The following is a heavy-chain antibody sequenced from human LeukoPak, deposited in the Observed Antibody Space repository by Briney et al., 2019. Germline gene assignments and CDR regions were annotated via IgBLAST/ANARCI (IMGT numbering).Heavy chain of an antibody. J-gene: IGHJ4*02. Sequence: WASVKVSCKASGYTFTSYWIGWVRQMPGKGLEWMGIIYPGDSDTRYSPSFQGQVTISADKSISTAYLQWSSLKASDTAMYYCARRYCSSTSCYRSFDYWGQGTLVTVSS. V-gene: IGHV5-51*01. D-gene: IGHD2-2*02. CDR3: ARRYCSSTSCYRSFDY. CDR1: GYTFTSYW. CDR2: IYPGDSDT.